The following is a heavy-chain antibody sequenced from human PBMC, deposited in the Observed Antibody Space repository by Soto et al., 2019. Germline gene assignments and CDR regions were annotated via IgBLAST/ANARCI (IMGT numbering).Heavy chain of an antibody. J-gene: IGHJ4*02. CDR2: ISYDGSNK. D-gene: IGHD5-12*01. CDR1: GFTFSSYA. V-gene: IGHV3-30-3*01. Sequence: QVQLVESGGGVVQPGRSLRLSCAASGFTFSSYAMHWVRQAPGKGLEWVAVISYDGSNKYYADSVKGRFTISRDNSKNTLYLQMNSLRAEDRAVYYCARPGDGGYAIFDYWGQGTLVTVSS. CDR3: ARPGDGGYAIFDY.